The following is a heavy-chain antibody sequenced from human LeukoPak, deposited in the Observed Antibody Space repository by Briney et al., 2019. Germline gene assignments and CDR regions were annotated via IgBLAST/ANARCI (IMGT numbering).Heavy chain of an antibody. CDR2: IFYDGTIQ. CDR1: GFTFTHYA. Sequence: GGSLRLSCAASGFTFTHYAMHWVRQTPGKGLEWLAVIFYDGTIQYYSDSVRGRLIVSRDNPKNTLYLQMNSLRAEDTAVYYCARDPRGPAGYDSPARDTFDYWGQGTLVTVSS. D-gene: IGHD3-22*01. J-gene: IGHJ4*02. V-gene: IGHV3-30*03. CDR3: ARDPRGPAGYDSPARDTFDY.